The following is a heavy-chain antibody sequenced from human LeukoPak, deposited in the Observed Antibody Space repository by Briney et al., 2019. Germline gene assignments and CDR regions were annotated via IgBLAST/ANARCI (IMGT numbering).Heavy chain of an antibody. J-gene: IGHJ4*02. CDR3: AKSAVNYYDSSGPARNYFDY. CDR1: GFTFSSYA. D-gene: IGHD3-22*01. Sequence: GGSLRLSCAASGFTFSSYAMSWVRQAPGKGPEWVSAISGSGGSTYYADSVKGRFTISRDNSKNTLYLQMNSLRAEDTAVYYCAKSAVNYYDSSGPARNYFDYWGQGTLVTVSS. V-gene: IGHV3-23*01. CDR2: ISGSGGST.